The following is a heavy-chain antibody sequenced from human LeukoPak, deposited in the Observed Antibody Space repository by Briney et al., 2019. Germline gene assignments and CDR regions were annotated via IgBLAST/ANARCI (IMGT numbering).Heavy chain of an antibody. CDR1: GFTFSSYA. D-gene: IGHD1-26*01. CDR3: AKDLGATHWFDP. V-gene: IGHV3-23*01. J-gene: IGHJ5*02. CDR2: ISGSGGST. Sequence: GGSLRLSCAASGFTFSSYAMSWVRQAPGKGLEWVSAISGSGGSTYYADSVKGRFTISRDNSKNTLYPQMNSLRAEDTAVYYCAKDLGATHWFDPWGQGTLVTVSS.